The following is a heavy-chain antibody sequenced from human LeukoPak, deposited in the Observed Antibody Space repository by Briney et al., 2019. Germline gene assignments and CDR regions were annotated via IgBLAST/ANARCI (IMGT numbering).Heavy chain of an antibody. CDR3: ARDKEKEGAPPDAFDI. D-gene: IGHD1-26*01. CDR1: GFTVSSNY. J-gene: IGHJ3*02. Sequence: GGSLRLSCAASGFTVSSNYMSWVRQAPGKGLEWVSIIYSGGGTYYADSVKGRFTISRDNSKNTLYLQMNSLRSDDTAVYYCARDKEKEGAPPDAFDIWGQGTMVTVSS. CDR2: IYSGGGT. V-gene: IGHV3-53*05.